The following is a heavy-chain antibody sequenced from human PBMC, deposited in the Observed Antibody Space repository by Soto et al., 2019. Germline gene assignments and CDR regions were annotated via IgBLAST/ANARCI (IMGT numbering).Heavy chain of an antibody. D-gene: IGHD2-2*01. CDR2: INAGNGNT. CDR1: GYTFTNYA. V-gene: IGHV1-3*01. J-gene: IGHJ5*02. CDR3: ARTYCSSTSCRWFDP. Sequence: QVQLAQSGAEVKKPGASVKVSCKASGYTFTNYAVHWVRQAPGQRLEWMGWINAGNGNTKFSQKFQGRVTITRDTSASTAYMELSSLRSEDTGVYYCARTYCSSTSCRWFDPWGQGTLVTVSS.